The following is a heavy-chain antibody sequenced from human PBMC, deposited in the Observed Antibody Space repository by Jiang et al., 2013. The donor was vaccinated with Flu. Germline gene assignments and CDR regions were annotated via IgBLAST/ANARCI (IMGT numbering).Heavy chain of an antibody. J-gene: IGHJ4*02. Sequence: GGGLVQPGGSLRLSCAASGFTFSSYAMSWVRQAPGKGLEWVSAISGSGGSTYYADSVKGRFTISRDNSKNTLYLQMNSLRAEDTAVYYCAKFGRGPHTAMVTSFGFELSYWGQGTLVTVSS. CDR1: GFTFSSYA. V-gene: IGHV3-23*01. CDR2: ISGSGGST. D-gene: IGHD5-18*01. CDR3: AKFGRGPHTAMVTSFGFELSY.